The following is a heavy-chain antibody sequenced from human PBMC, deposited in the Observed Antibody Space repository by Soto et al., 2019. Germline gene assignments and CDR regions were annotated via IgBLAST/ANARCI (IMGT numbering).Heavy chain of an antibody. CDR2: IIPMFDTP. CDR1: GGTFSSDS. J-gene: IGHJ4*02. Sequence: QVQLVQSGAEVKKPGSSVKVSCTASGGTFSSDSFSWVRQAPGQGLEWMGGIIPMFDTPIYAQKFHDRVTITAAEYTSTAYMQLSSLRSGDTAVYYCARSGGRDRDFNYWGQGSLVTVSS. V-gene: IGHV1-69*12. CDR3: ARSGGRDRDFNY. D-gene: IGHD2-15*01.